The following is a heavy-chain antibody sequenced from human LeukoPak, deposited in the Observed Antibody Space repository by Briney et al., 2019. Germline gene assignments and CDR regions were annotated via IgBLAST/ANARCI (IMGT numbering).Heavy chain of an antibody. J-gene: IGHJ4*02. V-gene: IGHV3-30-3*01. D-gene: IGHD6-19*01. CDR2: ILYDGSNK. CDR3: ASSHSSGWYYFDY. CDR1: GFTFSTYA. Sequence: GSLRLSCAASGFTFSTYAMHWVRQAPGKGLEWVAVILYDGSNKYYADSVKGRFTISRDNSKNTLYLQMNSLRAEDTAVYYCASSHSSGWYYFDYWGQGTLVTVSS.